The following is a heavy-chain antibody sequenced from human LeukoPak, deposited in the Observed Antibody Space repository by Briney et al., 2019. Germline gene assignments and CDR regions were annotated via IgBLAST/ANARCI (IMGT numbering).Heavy chain of an antibody. J-gene: IGHJ4*02. V-gene: IGHV4-4*07. Sequence: SETLSLTCTVSGGSISSYHWSWIRQPAGKGLEWIGRIYTSGSINYNPSLKSRVTMSVDTSKNQFSLKLSSVTAADTAVYYCARVSRYSGSYAYYFDYWGQGTLVTVSS. CDR3: ARVSRYSGSYAYYFDY. D-gene: IGHD1-26*01. CDR1: GGSISSYH. CDR2: IYTSGSI.